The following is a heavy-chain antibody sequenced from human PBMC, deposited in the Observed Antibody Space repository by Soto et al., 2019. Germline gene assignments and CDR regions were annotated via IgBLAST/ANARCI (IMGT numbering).Heavy chain of an antibody. V-gene: IGHV4-39*01. Sequence: SETLSLTCTVSGGSISSRSHYWGWIRQPPGKGLEWIGGMSDSGTTYYAPSLRSRLTISVESSKTQFSLWLTSVTAADAAIYYCARHPALYYDFRNGYYSGFDLWGQGTLVTVSS. D-gene: IGHD3-3*01. CDR2: MSDSGTT. CDR3: ARHPALYYDFRNGYYSGFDL. CDR1: GGSISSRSHY. J-gene: IGHJ4*02.